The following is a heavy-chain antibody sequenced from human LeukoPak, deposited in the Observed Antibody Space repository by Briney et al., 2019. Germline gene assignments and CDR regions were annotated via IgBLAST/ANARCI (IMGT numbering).Heavy chain of an antibody. CDR1: GFTVSSNY. Sequence: GGSLRLSSAASGFTVSSNYMSWVRQAPGKGLEWVSVIYSGGSTYYADSVKGRFTISRDNSKNTLYLQMNSLRAEDTAVYYCARNGGYCSSTSCYYFDYWGQGTLVTVSS. CDR3: ARNGGYCSSTSCYYFDY. CDR2: IYSGGST. D-gene: IGHD2-2*01. J-gene: IGHJ4*02. V-gene: IGHV3-66*01.